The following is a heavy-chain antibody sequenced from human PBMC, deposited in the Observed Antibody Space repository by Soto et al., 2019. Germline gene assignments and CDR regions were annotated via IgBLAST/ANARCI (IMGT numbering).Heavy chain of an antibody. Sequence: PSETLSLTCTVSGGSISSTSYYWGWIRQPPGKGLEWIGSIYYSGSTYYNPSLKSRVTVSVDTSKNQFSLKLSSVTAADTAVYYCTRHERGAARISMLRGVIKPSDYWGQGTLVTVSS. D-gene: IGHD3-10*01. CDR3: TRHERGAARISMLRGVIKPSDY. J-gene: IGHJ4*02. CDR1: GGSISSTSYY. V-gene: IGHV4-39*01. CDR2: IYYSGST.